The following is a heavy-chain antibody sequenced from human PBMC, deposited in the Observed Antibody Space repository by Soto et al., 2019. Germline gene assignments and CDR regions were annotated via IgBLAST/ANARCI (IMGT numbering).Heavy chain of an antibody. V-gene: IGHV3-21*06. CDR1: GFTFTRYS. CDR2: ISSTTNYI. J-gene: IGHJ4*02. Sequence: EVQLVESGGGLVKPGGSLRLSCAASGFTFTRYSMNWVRQAPGKGLEWVSSISSTTNYIYYGDSMKGRFTISRDNAKNALHRERNSLRAEDTAVYYCARESEDLTSNFDYWGQGTLVTVSS. CDR3: ARESEDLTSNFDY.